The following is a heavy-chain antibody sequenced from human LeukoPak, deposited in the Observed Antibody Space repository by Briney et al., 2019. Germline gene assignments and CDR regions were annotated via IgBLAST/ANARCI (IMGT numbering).Heavy chain of an antibody. CDR2: IFYSGIT. D-gene: IGHD2/OR15-2a*01. Sequence: SETLSLTCTVSSVSISTSNYYWGWVRQPPGKALEWIVNIFYSGITYYSPSLKSRVTISLDTSSNQFSLKLNSVTAADTAVYYCAKSKGYGLIDIWGQGTMVTVSS. CDR1: SVSISTSNYY. CDR3: AKSKGYGLIDI. J-gene: IGHJ3*02. V-gene: IGHV4-39*07.